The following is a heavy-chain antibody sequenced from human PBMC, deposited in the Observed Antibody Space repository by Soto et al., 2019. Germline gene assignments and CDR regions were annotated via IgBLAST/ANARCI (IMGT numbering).Heavy chain of an antibody. V-gene: IGHV4-34*01. Sequence: SETLSLTCAVYGGSFSGYYWSWIRQPPGKGLEWIGEINHSGSTNYNPSLKSRVTISVDTSKNQFSLKLSSVTAADTAVYYCARGRYYGSGSYYNHYYYYYGMDVWGQGTTVTV. CDR3: ARGRYYGSGSYYNHYYYYYGMDV. D-gene: IGHD3-10*01. J-gene: IGHJ6*02. CDR2: INHSGST. CDR1: GGSFSGYY.